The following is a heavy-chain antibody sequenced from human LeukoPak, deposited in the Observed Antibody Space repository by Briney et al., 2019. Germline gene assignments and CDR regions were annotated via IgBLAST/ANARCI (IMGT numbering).Heavy chain of an antibody. J-gene: IGHJ3*02. V-gene: IGHV1-24*01. CDR2: FDPEDGET. CDR1: GSTFTELS. CDR3: ATASRITGTTTGAFDI. Sequence: VASVKVSCKFSGSTFTELSRHWWGRARGKPLKGLDWFDPEDGETIYAQKLQGRVTMTEDTYTDTAYMELSSLRSEDTAVCYCATASRITGTTTGAFDIWGQGTMVTVSS. D-gene: IGHD1-7*01.